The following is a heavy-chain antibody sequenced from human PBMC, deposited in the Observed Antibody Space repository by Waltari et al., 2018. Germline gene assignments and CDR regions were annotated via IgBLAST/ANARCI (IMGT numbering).Heavy chain of an antibody. CDR1: GGSISSYY. CDR3: ATTYSSSWYGYWFDP. D-gene: IGHD6-13*01. CDR2: IYYSGST. J-gene: IGHJ5*02. V-gene: IGHV4-59*01. Sequence: QVQLQESGPGLVKPSETLSLTCTVSGGSISSYYWSWNRQPPGKGLEWIGYIYYSGSTNYNPSLKSRVTISVDTSKNQFSLKLSSVTAADTAVYYCATTYSSSWYGYWFDPWGQGTLVTVSS.